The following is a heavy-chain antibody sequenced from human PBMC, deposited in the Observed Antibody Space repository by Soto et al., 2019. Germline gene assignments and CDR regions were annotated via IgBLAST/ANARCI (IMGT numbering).Heavy chain of an antibody. Sequence: QVQLQESGPGLVKPSGTLSLICIVSGDSVTFGHHYWSWIRQPPGKGLEWIGHIFFTGAINYSPSLKSRDTMSVDSSKSQFSLNLTSVSAADSAIYYCARARPDSAGSSLGRRLDVWGQGTTVTVSS. D-gene: IGHD3-10*01. CDR3: ARARPDSAGSSLGRRLDV. J-gene: IGHJ6*02. CDR2: IFFTGAI. CDR1: GDSVTFGHHY. V-gene: IGHV4-61*01.